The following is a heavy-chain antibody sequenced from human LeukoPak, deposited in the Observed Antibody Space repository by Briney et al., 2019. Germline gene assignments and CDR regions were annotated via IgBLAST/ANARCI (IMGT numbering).Heavy chain of an antibody. CDR3: AREIVVSSTSCYIDY. Sequence: SETLSLTCTVSGGSIISSIHYWGWIRQPPGKGLEWIGEINHSGSTNYNPSLKSRVTISVDTSKNQFSLKLSSVTAADTAVYYCAREIVVSSTSCYIDYWGQGTLVTVSS. D-gene: IGHD2-2*02. CDR1: GGSIISSIHY. J-gene: IGHJ4*02. CDR2: INHSGST. V-gene: IGHV4-39*07.